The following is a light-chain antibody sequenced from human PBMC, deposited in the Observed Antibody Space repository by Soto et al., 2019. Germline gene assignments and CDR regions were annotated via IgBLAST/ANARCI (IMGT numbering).Light chain of an antibody. CDR1: QSISSW. V-gene: IGKV1-5*01. CDR2: DAS. CDR3: QQYNSYSS. J-gene: IGKJ1*01. Sequence: DIQMTQSPSTLSASVGDRVTITCRASQSISSWLAWYQQKPGKAPKLLIYDASSLESGIPSRFSGSGSGTEFPLTISSLHPADFATYYWQQYNSYSSFGQGTKVESK.